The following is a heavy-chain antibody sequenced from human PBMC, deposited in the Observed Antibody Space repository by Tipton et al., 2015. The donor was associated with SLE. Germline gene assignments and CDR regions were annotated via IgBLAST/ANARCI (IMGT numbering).Heavy chain of an antibody. Sequence: SLRLSCAASGFTFSSYWMHWVRQAPGKGLVWVSRINSDGSSTSYADSVKGRFTISRDNAKNTLYLQMNSLRAEDTAVYYCAREGYNYRAFDIWGQRPMVTVSS. J-gene: IGHJ3*02. V-gene: IGHV3-74*01. CDR2: INSDGSST. D-gene: IGHD5-24*01. CDR3: AREGYNYRAFDI. CDR1: GFTFSSYW.